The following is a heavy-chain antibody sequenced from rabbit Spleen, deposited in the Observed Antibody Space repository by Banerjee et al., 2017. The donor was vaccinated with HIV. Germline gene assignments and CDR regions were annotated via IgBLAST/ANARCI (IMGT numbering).Heavy chain of an antibody. CDR2: IDTGSSGFT. V-gene: IGHV1S40*01. D-gene: IGHD1-1*01. Sequence: QSLEESGGDLVKPEGSLTLTCIASGVSFSDNSYMCWVRQAPGKGLEWIACIDTGSSGFTYFASWAKGRFTISKTSPTTVTLQMTSLTAADTATYFCARDTSSSFSSYGMDLWGQGTLVTVS. J-gene: IGHJ6*01. CDR1: GVSFSDNSY. CDR3: ARDTSSSFSSYGMDL.